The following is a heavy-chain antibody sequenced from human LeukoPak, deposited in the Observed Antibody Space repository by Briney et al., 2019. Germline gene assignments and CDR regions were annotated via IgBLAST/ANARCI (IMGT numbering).Heavy chain of an antibody. J-gene: IGHJ3*02. CDR2: ISGSGGST. V-gene: IGHV3-23*01. Sequence: GGSLRLSCAASGFTFSSYAMSWVRQAPGKGLEWVSAISGSGGSTYYADSVKGRFTISRDNSKNTLYLQMNSLRAEDTAVYYCAKYDDDFWSGYYDAFDIWGQGTMVTVSS. CDR1: GFTFSSYA. CDR3: AKYDDDFWSGYYDAFDI. D-gene: IGHD3-3*01.